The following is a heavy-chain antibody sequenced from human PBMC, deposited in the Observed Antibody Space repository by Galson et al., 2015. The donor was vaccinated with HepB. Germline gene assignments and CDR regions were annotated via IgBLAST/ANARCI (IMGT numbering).Heavy chain of an antibody. Sequence: SETLSLTCAVSGDSISNDRWWSWVRQPPGEGLEWIGEAYHSGGTNYRPSLKSRVTISVDKSKNQFSLKLTSVTAADTAVYYCARAKEGRGYFDYWGRGTLVTVSS. J-gene: IGHJ4*02. CDR1: GDSISNDRW. D-gene: IGHD3-10*01. CDR3: ARAKEGRGYFDY. CDR2: AYHSGGT. V-gene: IGHV4-4*02.